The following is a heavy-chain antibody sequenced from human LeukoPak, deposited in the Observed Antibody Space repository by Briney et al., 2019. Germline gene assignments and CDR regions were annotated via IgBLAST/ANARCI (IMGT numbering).Heavy chain of an antibody. CDR3: ARERLGEHYFDC. D-gene: IGHD1-1*01. CDR1: GFTFSRNA. CDR2: ISYDGSNK. J-gene: IGHJ4*02. Sequence: GRSLRLSCAASGFTFSRNAMHWVRQAPGKGLEWVAVISYDGSNKYYADSVKGRFTISRDNSKNTLYLQMNSLRAEGTAVYYCARERLGEHYFDCWGQGTLVTVSS. V-gene: IGHV3-30-3*01.